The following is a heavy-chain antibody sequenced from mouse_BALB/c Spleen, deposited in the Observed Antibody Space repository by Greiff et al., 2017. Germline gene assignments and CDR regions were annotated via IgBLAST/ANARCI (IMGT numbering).Heavy chain of an antibody. CDR3: ARGYGSSGWYFDV. Sequence: QVQLQQPGAELVMPGASVKMSCKASGYTFPDYWMHWVQQRPGQGLEWIGAIDTSDSYTSYNQKFKGKATLTVDESSSTDYLQLSSLTSEYSAVYYCARGYGSSGWYFDVWGAGTTVTVSS. J-gene: IGHJ1*01. CDR2: IDTSDSYT. CDR1: GYTFPDYW. V-gene: IGHV1-69*01. D-gene: IGHD1-1*01.